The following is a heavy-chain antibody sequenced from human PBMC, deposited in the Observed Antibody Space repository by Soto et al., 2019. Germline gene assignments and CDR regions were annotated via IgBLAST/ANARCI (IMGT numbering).Heavy chain of an antibody. CDR2: IYYTAST. CDR1: SDSINNYC. D-gene: IGHD6-13*01. J-gene: IGHJ4*02. V-gene: IGHV4-59*01. CDR3: AKYRRIQAAGFTLDY. Sequence: TLSLTSNVSSDSINNYCWSGIRQPPGKRLEWIGYIYYTASTPYNPSLESRVTMSVDTSKNQFSLKLSSVNAADTAVYYCAKYRRIQAAGFTLDYPGPALFVTLSS.